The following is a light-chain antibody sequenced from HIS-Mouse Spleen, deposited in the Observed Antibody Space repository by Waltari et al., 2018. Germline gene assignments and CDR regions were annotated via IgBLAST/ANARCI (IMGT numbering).Light chain of an antibody. V-gene: IGLV3-21*03. CDR3: QVCDSSSDHVV. CDR1: NIGRKS. CDR2: DDG. J-gene: IGLJ2*01. Sequence: SYVLTQPPSVSVAPGKTARITCGGNNIGRKSVHWYQQKPGQAPVLVGYDDGDRPSRIPARFSGSNSGNTATLTISRVEAGDEADYYCQVCDSSSDHVVVGGGTKLPVL.